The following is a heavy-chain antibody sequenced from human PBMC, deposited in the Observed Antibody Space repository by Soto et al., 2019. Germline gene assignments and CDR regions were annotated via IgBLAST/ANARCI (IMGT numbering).Heavy chain of an antibody. CDR3: ARGRTRGYSYLDY. D-gene: IGHD5-18*01. Sequence: QVQLVESGGGVVQPGRSLRLSCAASGFTFSSYAMHWVRQAPGKGLEWVAVISYDGSNKYYADSVKGRFTISRDNSKNTLYLQMNSRRAEDTAVYYCARGRTRGYSYLDYWGQGTLVTVSS. CDR1: GFTFSSYA. J-gene: IGHJ4*02. CDR2: ISYDGSNK. V-gene: IGHV3-30-3*01.